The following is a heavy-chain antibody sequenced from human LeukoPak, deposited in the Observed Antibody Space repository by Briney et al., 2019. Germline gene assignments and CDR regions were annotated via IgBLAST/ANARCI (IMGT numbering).Heavy chain of an antibody. J-gene: IGHJ4*02. Sequence: PGGPLRLSCAASGFTFGGKGMHWVRQAPGKGLEWVASIWYDGTNTYYADSVKGRFTISRDNFKNTLYLQMNGLRAEDTAVYYCARGVFKVAGTGEPDYWGQGTLVTVSS. CDR1: GFTFGGKG. V-gene: IGHV3-33*01. CDR2: IWYDGTNT. D-gene: IGHD6-19*01. CDR3: ARGVFKVAGTGEPDY.